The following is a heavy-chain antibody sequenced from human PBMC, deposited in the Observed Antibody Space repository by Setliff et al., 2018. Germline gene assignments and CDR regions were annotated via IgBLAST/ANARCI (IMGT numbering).Heavy chain of an antibody. V-gene: IGHV3-23*01. Sequence: PGGSLRLSCVASGFTFSNNAMNWVRQAPGGGLEWVSGISDSGDTTIYANSVKGRFTVSRDNSKNTLYLQMNSLNTEDTAVYYCTTDPSPTFGGVIGAAFDFWGQGTMVTVSS. CDR2: ISDSGDTT. J-gene: IGHJ3*01. CDR1: GFTFSNNA. D-gene: IGHD3-16*01. CDR3: TTDPSPTFGGVIGAAFDF.